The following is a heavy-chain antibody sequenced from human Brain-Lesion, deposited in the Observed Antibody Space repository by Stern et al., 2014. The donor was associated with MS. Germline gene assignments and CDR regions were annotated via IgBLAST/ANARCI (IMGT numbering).Heavy chain of an antibody. CDR3: ARDQRGITIFGVVTDYYYLGMDV. Sequence: MQLVESGAEVKKPGASVKVSCKTSGYIFTGHYIHWVRQAPGQGLEWMAWINPNTGGTKYAQKFQGRVTMSRDTSISTAYVELSSLTSDDTAVYYCARDQRGITIFGVVTDYYYLGMDVWGQGTTVTVSS. J-gene: IGHJ6*02. CDR2: INPNTGGT. CDR1: GYIFTGHY. V-gene: IGHV1-2*02. D-gene: IGHD3-3*01.